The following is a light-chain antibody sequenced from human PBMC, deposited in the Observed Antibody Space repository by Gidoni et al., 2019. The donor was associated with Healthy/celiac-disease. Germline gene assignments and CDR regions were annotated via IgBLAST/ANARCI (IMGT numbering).Light chain of an antibody. J-gene: IGKJ1*01. CDR3: QQSYSTPRWT. CDR1: QSISSY. Sequence: DIQMTQSPYSLSASVGDRVTITCRASQSISSYLNWYQQKPGKAPKLLIYAASSLQSGVPSRFSGSGSGTDVTLTISSLQPEDFATYYCQQSYSTPRWTFGQGTKVEIK. CDR2: AAS. V-gene: IGKV1-39*01.